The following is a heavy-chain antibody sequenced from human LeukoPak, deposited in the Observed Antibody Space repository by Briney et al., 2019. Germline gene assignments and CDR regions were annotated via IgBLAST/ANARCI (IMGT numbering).Heavy chain of an antibody. J-gene: IGHJ3*02. V-gene: IGHV3-53*01. Sequence: PGGSLRLSCAASGFTVSSNYMSWVRQAPGKGLEWVSVINSGGSTYYADSVKGRFTISRDNSKNTLYLQMNSLRAEDTAVYYCARDSYSSGYDAFDIWGQGTMVTVSS. CDR2: INSGGST. D-gene: IGHD6-19*01. CDR3: ARDSYSSGYDAFDI. CDR1: GFTVSSNY.